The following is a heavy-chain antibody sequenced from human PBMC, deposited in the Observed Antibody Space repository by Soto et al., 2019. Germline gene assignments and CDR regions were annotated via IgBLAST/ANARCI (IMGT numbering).Heavy chain of an antibody. CDR3: ASGSYASNVFIMDV. Sequence: ASVKVSCKASGCTFTTYIMHWVRQAPGQGFEWLGRINPTGGDTVYAQKFQGRVTVTKDTSTSTVFIELGSLTSKDTAVYYCASGSYASNVFIMDVWGQGTPVTVSS. CDR1: GCTFTTYI. V-gene: IGHV1-46*01. J-gene: IGHJ6*02. CDR2: INPTGGDT. D-gene: IGHD2-2*01.